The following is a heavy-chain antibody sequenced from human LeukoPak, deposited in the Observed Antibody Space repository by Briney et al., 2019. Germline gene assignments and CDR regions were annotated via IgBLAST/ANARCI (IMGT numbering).Heavy chain of an antibody. CDR1: GGSINVNNYY. V-gene: IGHV4-4*07. J-gene: IGHJ4*02. CDR3: ARDPVRCSGGRCSSGRFDN. Sequence: SETLSLTCTISGGSINVNNYYWNWIRQPAGKGLEWIGRNYMSGTTNYNPSLKSRVIMSLDTSKNQFSLKVTSVTAADTAVYYCARDPVRCSGGRCSSGRFDNWGQGTLVTVSS. D-gene: IGHD2-15*01. CDR2: NYMSGTT.